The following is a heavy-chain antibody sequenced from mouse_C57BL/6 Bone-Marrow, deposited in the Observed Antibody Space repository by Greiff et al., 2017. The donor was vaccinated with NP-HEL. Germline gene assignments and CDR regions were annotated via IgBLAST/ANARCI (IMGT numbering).Heavy chain of an antibody. Sequence: EVKVVESGGGLVQPGGSLKLSCAASGFTFSDYYMYWVRQTPEKRLEWVAYISNGGGSTYYPAPVKGRFTISRDKAKNTMYLQKSRLKAEDTAMYYWARHGPSIWDLAWCAYWGQGTLVTVSA. J-gene: IGHJ3*01. CDR3: ARHGPSIWDLAWCAY. D-gene: IGHD4-1*01. V-gene: IGHV5-12*01. CDR1: GFTFSDYY. CDR2: ISNGGGST.